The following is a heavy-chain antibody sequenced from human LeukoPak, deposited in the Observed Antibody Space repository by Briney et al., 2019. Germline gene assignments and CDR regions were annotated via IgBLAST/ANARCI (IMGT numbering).Heavy chain of an antibody. D-gene: IGHD3-16*01. CDR3: TLSLMITFGGVTKPNDY. V-gene: IGHV3-21*01. CDR1: GFTFSSYS. J-gene: IGHJ4*02. CDR2: ISSSSSYI. Sequence: GGSLRLSCAASGFTFSSYSMNWVRQAPGKGLEWVSSISSSSSYIYYADSVKGRFTISRDNAKNSLYLQMNSLRAEDTAVYYCTLSLMITFGGVTKPNDYWGQGTLVTVSS.